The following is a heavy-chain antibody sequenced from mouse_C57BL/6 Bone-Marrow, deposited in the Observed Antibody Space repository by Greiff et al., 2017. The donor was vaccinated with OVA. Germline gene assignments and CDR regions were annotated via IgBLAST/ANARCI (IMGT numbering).Heavy chain of an antibody. CDR1: GYTFTSYW. Sequence: QVQLKQPGAELVKPGASVKMSCKASGYTFTSYWITWVKQRPGQGLEWIGDIYPGSGSTNYNEKFKSKATLTVDTSSSTAYMQLSSLTSEDSAVYYCARPSSGSSYGFAYWGQGTLVTVSA. CDR2: IYPGSGST. J-gene: IGHJ3*01. V-gene: IGHV1-55*01. CDR3: ARPSSGSSYGFAY. D-gene: IGHD1-1*01.